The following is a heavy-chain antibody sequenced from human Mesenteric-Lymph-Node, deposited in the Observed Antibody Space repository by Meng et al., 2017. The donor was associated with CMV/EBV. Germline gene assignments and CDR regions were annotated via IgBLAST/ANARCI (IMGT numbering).Heavy chain of an antibody. V-gene: IGHV4-39*01. CDR1: GDSISSASYY. CDR2: IYHGGNT. J-gene: IGHJ1*01. CDR3: ARRGLTAVPH. Sequence: TCTVSGDSISSASYYWVWIRQPPGKGLEWVGSIYHGGNTYYNPSLASRVSVSADTSKNQFYLKVNSVTVADTAVYYCARRGLTAVPHWGQGTLVTVSS.